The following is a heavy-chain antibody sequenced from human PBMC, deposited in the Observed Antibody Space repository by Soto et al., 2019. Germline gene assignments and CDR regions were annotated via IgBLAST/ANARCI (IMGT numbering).Heavy chain of an antibody. V-gene: IGHV3-23*01. CDR3: AKVAGFLEWLLYDDYYYYMDV. Sequence: GGSLRLSCAASGFTFSSYAMSWVRQAPGKGLEWVSAISGSGGSTYYADSVKGRFTISRDNSKNTLYLQMNSLRAEDTAVYYCAKVAGFLEWLLYDDYYYYMDVWGKGTTVTVSS. CDR2: ISGSGGST. D-gene: IGHD3-3*01. CDR1: GFTFSSYA. J-gene: IGHJ6*03.